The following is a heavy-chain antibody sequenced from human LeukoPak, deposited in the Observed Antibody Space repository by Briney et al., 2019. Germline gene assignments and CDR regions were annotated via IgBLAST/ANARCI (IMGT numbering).Heavy chain of an antibody. Sequence: GGSLGLSCAASGFTFSSYGMHWVRQAPGKGLEWVAVIWYDGSNKYYADSVKGRFTISRDNSKNTLYLQMNSLRAEDTAVYYCARDRTLIAAAGTVGIGYWGQGTLVTVSS. CDR1: GFTFSSYG. CDR2: IWYDGSNK. J-gene: IGHJ4*02. D-gene: IGHD6-13*01. CDR3: ARDRTLIAAAGTVGIGY. V-gene: IGHV3-33*01.